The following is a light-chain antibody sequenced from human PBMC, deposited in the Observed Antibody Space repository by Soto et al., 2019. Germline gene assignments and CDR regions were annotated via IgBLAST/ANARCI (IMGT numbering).Light chain of an antibody. CDR1: QSVSSY. J-gene: IGKJ5*01. Sequence: TQSPSALSTTPGDRATLSCRASQSVSSYLAWYQQKPGQAPRLLIYGASNRATGIPERFSGSGSGTDFTLTIGRLEPQDSAMYYCQQYVISVPFGQGTRLEIK. CDR2: GAS. V-gene: IGKV3-20*01. CDR3: QQYVISVP.